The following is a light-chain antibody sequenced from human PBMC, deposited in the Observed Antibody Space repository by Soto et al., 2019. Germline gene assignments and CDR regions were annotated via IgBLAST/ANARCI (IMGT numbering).Light chain of an antibody. CDR3: SSYTSTSTRV. CDR1: NSDHGIYNY. V-gene: IGLV2-14*01. CDR2: EVT. J-gene: IGLJ1*01. Sequence: QSVLTEPAGVTGSTGRSLAICYSGWNSDHGIYNYVSRCQRNRGKVPKMSIFEVTNRPSAVSNRFSRSKSGNTASLTISGLHAEDEADYYCSSYTSTSTRVFGTGPKVTVL.